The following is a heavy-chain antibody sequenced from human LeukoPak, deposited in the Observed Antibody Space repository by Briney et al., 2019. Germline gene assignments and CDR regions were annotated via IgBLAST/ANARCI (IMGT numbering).Heavy chain of an antibody. CDR3: ARDPSPAAAYH. CDR2: VIPILGIA. CDR1: GGTFSSYA. J-gene: IGHJ5*02. Sequence: SVKVSCKASGGTFSSYAISWVRQAPGQGLEWMGRVIPILGIANYAQKFQGRVTITADKSTSTAYMELSSLRSEDTAVYYCARDPSPAAAYHWGQGTLVTVSS. V-gene: IGHV1-69*04. D-gene: IGHD6-13*01.